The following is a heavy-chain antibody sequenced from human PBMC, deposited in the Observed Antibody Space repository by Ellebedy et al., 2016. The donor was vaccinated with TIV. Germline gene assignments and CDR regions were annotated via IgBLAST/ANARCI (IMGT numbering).Heavy chain of an antibody. J-gene: IGHJ4*02. CDR2: ISWNSGTM. V-gene: IGHV3-9*01. CDR3: VKGSIAVTGTCFDS. CDR1: GFTFSSYG. D-gene: IGHD6-13*01. Sequence: PGGSLRLSCAASGFTFSSYGMHWVRQAPGMGLEWVSGISWNSGTMHYTDSVKGRFTISRDNAKNSLYLQMHSLRAEDTAFYYCVKGSIAVTGTCFDSWGQGTLVTVSS.